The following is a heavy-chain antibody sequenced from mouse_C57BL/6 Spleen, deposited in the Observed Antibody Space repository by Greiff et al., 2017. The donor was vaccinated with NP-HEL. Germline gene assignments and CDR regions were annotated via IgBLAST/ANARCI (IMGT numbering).Heavy chain of an antibody. D-gene: IGHD1-1*01. V-gene: IGHV1-55*01. Sequence: VQLQQPGAELVKPGASVKMSCKASGYTFTSYWITWVKQRPGQGLEWIGDIYPGSGSTNYNEKFKSKATLTVDTSSSTAYMQLSSLTSEDSAVYYCARPFITTVVDLYYFDYWGQGTTLTVSS. CDR1: GYTFTSYW. CDR3: ARPFITTVVDLYYFDY. J-gene: IGHJ2*01. CDR2: IYPGSGST.